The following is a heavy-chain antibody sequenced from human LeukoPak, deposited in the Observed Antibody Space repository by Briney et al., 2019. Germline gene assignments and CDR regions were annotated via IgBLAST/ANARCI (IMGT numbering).Heavy chain of an antibody. Sequence: ASVKLSCKASGYTFTSYYMHWVRQAPGQGLEWMGIINPSGGSTSYAQKFQGRVTMTRDTSTSTVYMELSSLRSEDTAVYYCARDPLFNGYSYGFFDYWGQGALVTVSS. CDR1: GYTFTSYY. CDR3: ARDPLFNGYSYGFFDY. J-gene: IGHJ4*02. D-gene: IGHD5-18*01. CDR2: INPSGGST. V-gene: IGHV1-46*01.